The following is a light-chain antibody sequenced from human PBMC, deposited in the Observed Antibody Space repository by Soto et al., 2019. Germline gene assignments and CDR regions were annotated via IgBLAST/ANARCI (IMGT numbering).Light chain of an antibody. V-gene: IGKV3-20*01. CDR2: GAS. CDR3: QQYTNSPPT. Sequence: EIVLTQSAGTLSLSPGERATLSCRASQSVSSTYLAWYQQKPGQAPRLLIYGASNRATGIPARFSGSGSGTEFTLTISSLQSEDSAVYSCQQYTNSPPTSGQGTKV. J-gene: IGKJ1*01. CDR1: QSVSSTY.